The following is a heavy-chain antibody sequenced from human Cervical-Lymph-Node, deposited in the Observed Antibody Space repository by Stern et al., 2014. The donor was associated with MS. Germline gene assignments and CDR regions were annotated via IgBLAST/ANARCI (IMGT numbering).Heavy chain of an antibody. CDR1: GYTFTSYG. D-gene: IGHD6-13*01. V-gene: IGHV1-18*01. Sequence: QVQLVQSGAEVRKPGASVKLSCKASGYTFTSYGISWVRQAPGQGLEWMGWISVDNGNTDYAQKCQGRVTMTADTSTDTAYMELRRLRSDETAVYYCAVAAAGTSWFDPWGQGTLVTVTS. CDR2: ISVDNGNT. J-gene: IGHJ5*02. CDR3: AVAAAGTSWFDP.